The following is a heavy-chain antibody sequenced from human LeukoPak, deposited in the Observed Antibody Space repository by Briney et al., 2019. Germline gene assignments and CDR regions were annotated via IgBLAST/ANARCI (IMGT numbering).Heavy chain of an antibody. CDR1: GYSFINYY. CDR2: INPSGGST. V-gene: IGHV1-46*01. CDR3: ARAWEAVAGNYGVIDY. Sequence: GASVKVSCKASGYSFINYYIHWGRQAPGQGLEWMGIINPSGGSTSYAQKFQGRVTMTRDMSTSTVYMELNSLRSEDTAVYYCARAWEAVAGNYGVIDYWGQGTLVTVSS. J-gene: IGHJ4*02. D-gene: IGHD1-7*01.